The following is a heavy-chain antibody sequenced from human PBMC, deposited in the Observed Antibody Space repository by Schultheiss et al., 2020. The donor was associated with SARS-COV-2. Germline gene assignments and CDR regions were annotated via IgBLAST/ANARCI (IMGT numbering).Heavy chain of an antibody. CDR3: ARDGSVNNNWFDP. Sequence: SVKVSCKASGYTFTGYYMHWVRQAPGQGLEWMGGIIPIFGTANYAQKFQGRVTITADESTSTAYMELRSLRSDDTAVYYCARDGSVNNNWFDPWGQGTLVTVSS. J-gene: IGHJ5*02. D-gene: IGHD2/OR15-2a*01. V-gene: IGHV1-69*13. CDR1: GYTFTGYY. CDR2: IIPIFGTA.